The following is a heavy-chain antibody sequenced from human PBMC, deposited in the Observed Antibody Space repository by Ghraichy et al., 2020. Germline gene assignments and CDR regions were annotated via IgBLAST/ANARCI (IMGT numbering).Heavy chain of an antibody. J-gene: IGHJ6*03. V-gene: IGHV4-39*01. D-gene: IGHD5-12*01. Sequence: SETLSLTCTVSGGSISSSSYYWGWIRQPPGKGLEWIGSIYYSRSTYYNPSLKSRVTISVDTSKNQFSLKLSSVTAADTAVYYCARHSGYSGYDHFLFGGYYYMDVWGNGTTVTVSS. CDR1: GGSISSSSYY. CDR3: ARHSGYSGYDHFLFGGYYYMDV. CDR2: IYYSRST.